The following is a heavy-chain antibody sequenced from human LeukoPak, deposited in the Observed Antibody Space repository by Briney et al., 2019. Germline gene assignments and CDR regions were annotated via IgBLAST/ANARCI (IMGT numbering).Heavy chain of an antibody. Sequence: ASVKVSCKASGYTFTGYYMHWVRQAPGQGLEWMGWINPNSGGTNYAQKFQGRVTMTRDTSISTAYMELGRLRSDDTAVYYCARGSIVVVPAATWGQGTLVTVSS. CDR1: GYTFTGYY. CDR3: ARGSIVVVPAAT. V-gene: IGHV1-2*02. J-gene: IGHJ4*02. CDR2: INPNSGGT. D-gene: IGHD2-2*01.